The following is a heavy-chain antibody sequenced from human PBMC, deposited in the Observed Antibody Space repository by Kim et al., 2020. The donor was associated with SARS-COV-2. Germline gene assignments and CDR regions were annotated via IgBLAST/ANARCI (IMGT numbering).Heavy chain of an antibody. J-gene: IGHJ6*02. CDR1: GGSFSGYY. CDR3: ATSRRNTNV. V-gene: IGHV4-34*01. Sequence: SETLSLTCAVYGGSFSGYYWSWIRQPPGKGLEWIGEINHSGSTNYNPSLKSRVTISVDTSKNQFSLKLSSVTAADTAVYYCATSRRNTNVWGQGTTVTVSS. CDR2: INHSGST. D-gene: IGHD1-26*01.